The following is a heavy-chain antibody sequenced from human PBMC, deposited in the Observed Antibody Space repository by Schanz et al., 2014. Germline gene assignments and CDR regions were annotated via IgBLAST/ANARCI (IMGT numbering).Heavy chain of an antibody. CDR1: GYSFTDYA. CDR3: ARETTIITGGAFDV. J-gene: IGHJ3*01. CDR2: ISGYNGDT. V-gene: IGHV1-18*01. D-gene: IGHD3-9*01. Sequence: QVQLVQSGVEVKRPGASVRVSCKASGYSFTDYAIHWVRQAPGQGLEWMGWISGYNGDTNYAPKFQDRVTMTTDTSTTTVYMELRGLRSDDTAVYYCARETTIITGGAFDVWGQGTMVTVS.